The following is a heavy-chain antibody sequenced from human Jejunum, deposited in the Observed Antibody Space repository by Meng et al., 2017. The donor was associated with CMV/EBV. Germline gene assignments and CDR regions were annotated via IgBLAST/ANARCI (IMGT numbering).Heavy chain of an antibody. J-gene: IGHJ4*02. CDR1: AYTFNAYT. Sequence: VSCETSAYTFNAYTIHWVRQASGHSPEWMGWINPALGSTMYSQKFQGRLTITSDTFASTAYMDLTSLRSEDTAVFYCARERGGLFDFWGQGTLVTVSS. CDR3: ARERGGLFDF. V-gene: IGHV1-3*01. CDR2: INPALGST.